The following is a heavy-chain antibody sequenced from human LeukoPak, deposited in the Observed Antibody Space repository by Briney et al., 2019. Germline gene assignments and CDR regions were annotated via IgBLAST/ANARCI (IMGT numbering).Heavy chain of an antibody. CDR2: IYTSGST. Sequence: SETLSLTCTVSGGSISSYYWSWIRQPAGKGLEWIGRIYTSGSTNYNPSLKSRVTMSVDTSKNQFPLKLSSVTAADTAVYYCASITMVRGVPDYWGQGTLVTVSS. V-gene: IGHV4-4*07. CDR3: ASITMVRGVPDY. CDR1: GGSISSYY. J-gene: IGHJ4*02. D-gene: IGHD3-10*01.